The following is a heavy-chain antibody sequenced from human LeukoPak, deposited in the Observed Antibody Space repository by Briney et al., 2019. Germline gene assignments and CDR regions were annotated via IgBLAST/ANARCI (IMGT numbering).Heavy chain of an antibody. J-gene: IGHJ5*02. Sequence: SVKVSCKASGYTFTGYYMHWVRQAPGQGLEGMGGIIPMFDTPNYAQRLQGRVTITADKSTKTAYMELTSLRSEDTAVYYCARAGIPGYCTNVTCSNWLDPWGQGTLVTVSS. CDR2: IIPMFDTP. D-gene: IGHD2-8*01. V-gene: IGHV1-69*06. CDR3: ARAGIPGYCTNVTCSNWLDP. CDR1: GYTFTGYY.